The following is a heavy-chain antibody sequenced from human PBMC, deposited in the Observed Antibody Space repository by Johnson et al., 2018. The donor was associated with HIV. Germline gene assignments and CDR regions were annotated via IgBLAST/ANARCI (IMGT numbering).Heavy chain of an antibody. J-gene: IGHJ3*02. Sequence: QLVESGGGLVQPGGSLRLSCAASGFTFSSYWMHWVRQAPGKGLLWVSRINSAGSSTGYADSVKGRFTISRDNAKNTLYLQMNSLKTEDTAVYYCTTDGITLIVVSPGAFDIWGQGTMVTVSS. D-gene: IGHD3-22*01. CDR2: INSAGSST. V-gene: IGHV3-74*01. CDR1: GFTFSSYW. CDR3: TTDGITLIVVSPGAFDI.